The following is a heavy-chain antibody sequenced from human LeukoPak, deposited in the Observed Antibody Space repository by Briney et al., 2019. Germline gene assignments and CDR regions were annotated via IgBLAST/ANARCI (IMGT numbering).Heavy chain of an antibody. D-gene: IGHD4-23*01. V-gene: IGHV3-33*01. CDR1: GFTFSSYA. CDR3: ARALGGNSRDYYMDV. Sequence: GRSLRLSCAASGFTFSSYAMHWVGQAPGKGLEGVALIWYDGSNKYYADSVKGRFTISRDNSKNTLFLQMNSLRAEDTAVYYCARALGGNSRDYYMDVWGKGTTVTVSS. J-gene: IGHJ6*03. CDR2: IWYDGSNK.